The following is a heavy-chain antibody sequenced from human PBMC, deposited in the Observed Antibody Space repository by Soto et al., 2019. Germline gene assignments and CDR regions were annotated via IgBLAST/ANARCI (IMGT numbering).Heavy chain of an antibody. V-gene: IGHV3-74*01. CDR2: INSDGRNT. J-gene: IGHJ4*02. CDR3: ARLLAVAGINY. CDR1: GFTFSNYW. D-gene: IGHD6-19*01. Sequence: EVHLVESGGGLVQPGGSLRLSCAASGFTFSNYWMHWVRQVPGKGLVWVSRINSDGRNTSYADSVKGRFTISRDNAKNTLYLQMDSLGVEDTAVYYIARLLAVAGINYWGQGTLVTVSS.